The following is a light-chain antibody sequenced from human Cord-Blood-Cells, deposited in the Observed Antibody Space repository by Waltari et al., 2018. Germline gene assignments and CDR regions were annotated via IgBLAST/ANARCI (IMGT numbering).Light chain of an antibody. CDR1: QSVSSY. J-gene: IGKJ4*01. CDR3: QQRSNWPPLT. V-gene: IGKV3-11*01. CDR2: EAS. Sequence: ILLTQSQATLSLSPGERATLSCRASQSVSSYLAWYQQKPGQAPRLLIYEASNRATGSPARFSGSGSGTDFTRTISSLEPEDFAVYYCQQRSNWPPLTVGGGTKVEIK.